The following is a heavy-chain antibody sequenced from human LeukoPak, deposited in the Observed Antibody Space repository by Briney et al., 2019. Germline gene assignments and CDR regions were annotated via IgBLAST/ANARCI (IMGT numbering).Heavy chain of an antibody. J-gene: IGHJ6*02. Sequence: SETLSLTCTVSGGSTSSYYWSWIRQPPGKGLEWIGYIYYSGSTNYNPSLKSRVTISVDTSKNQFSLKLSSVTAADTAVYYCASYPTSRTRTTYGMDVWGQGTTVTVSS. CDR3: ASYPTSRTRTTYGMDV. V-gene: IGHV4-59*01. D-gene: IGHD2-2*01. CDR1: GGSTSSYY. CDR2: IYYSGST.